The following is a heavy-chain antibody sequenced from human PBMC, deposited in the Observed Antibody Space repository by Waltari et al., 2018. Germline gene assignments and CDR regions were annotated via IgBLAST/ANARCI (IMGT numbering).Heavy chain of an antibody. V-gene: IGHV4-59*01. CDR1: GASINDYY. D-gene: IGHD2-8*02. CDR2: THYSGNT. CDR3: AKWNGNWWSVDH. Sequence: QVQLRESAPGPVKPSETLSLTCSVSGASINDYYWNWIRQTPGKGLEWIGYTHYSGNTKYNPSLSSRVTMSVDTSKNQFSLNLSSVTAADTAVYYCAKWNGNWWSVDHWGQGTLITVSS. J-gene: IGHJ4*02.